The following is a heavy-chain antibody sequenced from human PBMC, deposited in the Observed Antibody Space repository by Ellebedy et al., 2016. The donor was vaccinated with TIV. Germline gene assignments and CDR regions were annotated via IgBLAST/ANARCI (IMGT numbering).Heavy chain of an antibody. CDR2: INPNSGVT. Sequence: AASVKVSCKASGYTFTDYYIHWVRQAPGQGLEWMGWINPNSGVTHFAPRFQGRVSLTRDTSTSTAYMELSSLRSDDTAVYYCAREPLPSNTQEWTQGFDCWGQGTLVTVSS. CDR1: GYTFTDYY. D-gene: IGHD3-3*01. J-gene: IGHJ4*02. V-gene: IGHV1-2*02. CDR3: AREPLPSNTQEWTQGFDC.